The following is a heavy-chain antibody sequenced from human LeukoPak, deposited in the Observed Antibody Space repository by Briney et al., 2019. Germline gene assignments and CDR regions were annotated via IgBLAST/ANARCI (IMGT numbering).Heavy chain of an antibody. CDR3: ARGGGDFWSGYYSPFDY. Sequence: SETLSLTCTVSGGSISSGDYYWSWIRQPPGKGLEWIGYIYYSGSTYYNPSLKSRVTISVDTSKNQFSLKLSSVTAADTAVYYCARGGGDFWSGYYSPFDYWGQGTLVTVSS. CDR2: IYYSGST. CDR1: GGSISSGDYY. J-gene: IGHJ4*02. D-gene: IGHD3-3*01. V-gene: IGHV4-30-4*08.